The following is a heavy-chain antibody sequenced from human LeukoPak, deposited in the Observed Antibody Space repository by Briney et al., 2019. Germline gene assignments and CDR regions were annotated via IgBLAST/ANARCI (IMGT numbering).Heavy chain of an antibody. CDR3: ASSLTGYEYYMDV. CDR1: GGTFSSYA. Sequence: ASVKVSCKASGGTFSSYAISWVRQAPGQGLEWMGGIIPIFGTANYAQKFQGRVTITTDESTSTAYMELSSLRSEDTAVYYCASSLTGYEYYMDVWGKGTTVTVSS. J-gene: IGHJ6*03. D-gene: IGHD3-9*01. CDR2: IIPIFGTA. V-gene: IGHV1-69*05.